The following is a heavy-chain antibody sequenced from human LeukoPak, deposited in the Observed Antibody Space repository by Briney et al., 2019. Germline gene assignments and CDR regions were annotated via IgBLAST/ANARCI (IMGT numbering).Heavy chain of an antibody. J-gene: IGHJ6*02. D-gene: IGHD1-14*01. Sequence: SETLSLTCTVSGGSISSYYWSWIRQPPGKGLEWIGYIYYSGSTNYNPSLKSRVTISVDTSKNQFSLKLSSVTAADTAVYYCAREKGPNLAHGMDVWGQGTTVTVSS. CDR1: GGSISSYY. V-gene: IGHV4-59*01. CDR2: IYYSGST. CDR3: AREKGPNLAHGMDV.